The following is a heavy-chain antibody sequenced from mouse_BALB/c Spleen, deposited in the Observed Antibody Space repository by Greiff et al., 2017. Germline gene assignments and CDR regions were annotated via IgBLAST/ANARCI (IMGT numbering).Heavy chain of an antibody. CDR1: GFTFSDYY. V-gene: IGHV5-4*02. CDR3: ARVQGRGRTWFAY. J-gene: IGHJ3*01. CDR2: ISDGGSYT. Sequence: EVKLVESGGGLVKPGGSLKLSCAASGFTFSDYYMYWVRQTPEKRLEWVATISDGGSYTYYPDSVKGRSTISRDNAKNNLYLQMSSLKSEDTAVYYCARVQGRGRTWFAYWGQGTLVTVSA. D-gene: IGHD3-2*02.